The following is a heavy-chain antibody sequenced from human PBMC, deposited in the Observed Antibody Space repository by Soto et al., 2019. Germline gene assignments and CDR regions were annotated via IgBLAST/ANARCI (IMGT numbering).Heavy chain of an antibody. CDR3: ARHTFEYSSSSDPYNWFDP. V-gene: IGHV1-69*13. CDR1: GGTFSSYA. J-gene: IGHJ5*02. D-gene: IGHD6-6*01. CDR2: IIPIFGTA. Sequence: SVEVSCKXSGGTFSSYAISWVRQAPGQGLEWMGGIIPIFGTANYAQKFQGRVTITADESTSTAYMELSSLRSEDTAVYYCARHTFEYSSSSDPYNWFDPWGQGTLVTVSS.